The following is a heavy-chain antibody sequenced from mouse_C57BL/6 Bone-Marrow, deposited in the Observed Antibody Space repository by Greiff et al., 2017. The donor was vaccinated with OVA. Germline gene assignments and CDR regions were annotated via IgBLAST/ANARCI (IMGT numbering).Heavy chain of an antibody. CDR2: INPNNGGT. CDR3: ARLFYDYDEDWFAY. Sequence: EVQLQQSGPELVKPGASVKIPCKASGYTFTDYNMDWVKQSHGKSLEWIGDINPNNGGTIYNQKFKGKATLTVDKSSSTAYMELRSLTSEDTAVYYCARLFYDYDEDWFAYWGQGTLVTVSA. D-gene: IGHD2-4*01. CDR1: GYTFTDYN. V-gene: IGHV1-18*01. J-gene: IGHJ3*01.